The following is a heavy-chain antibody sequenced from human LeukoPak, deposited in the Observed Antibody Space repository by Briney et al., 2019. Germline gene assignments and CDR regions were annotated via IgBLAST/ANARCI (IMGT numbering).Heavy chain of an antibody. CDR2: IYYSGST. Sequence: SETLSLTCTVSGGSISSSSYYWGWIRQPPGKGLEWIGSIYYSGSTYYNPSLKSRVTISVDTSKNQFSLKLSSVTAADTAVYYCARAGGYCGRISCPYYFDYWGQGSLVAVSS. CDR3: ARAGGYCGRISCPYYFDY. CDR1: GGSISSSSYY. D-gene: IGHD2-15*01. J-gene: IGHJ4*02. V-gene: IGHV4-39*07.